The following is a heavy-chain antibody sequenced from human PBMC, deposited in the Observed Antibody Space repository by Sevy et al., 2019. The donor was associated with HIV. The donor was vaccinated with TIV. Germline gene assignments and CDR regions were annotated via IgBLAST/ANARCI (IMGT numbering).Heavy chain of an antibody. CDR3: ARGGSGYDY. D-gene: IGHD5-12*01. J-gene: IGHJ4*02. V-gene: IGHV3-7*01. Sequence: GGSLRLSCAASGFAFSTYWMSWVHQAPGKGLEWVANIKPDGSEIHYVDSVQGRFFISRNNAENTVTLEMTSLRVEDTAFYFCARGGSGYDYWGQGSLVTVSS. CDR1: GFAFSTYW. CDR2: IKPDGSEI.